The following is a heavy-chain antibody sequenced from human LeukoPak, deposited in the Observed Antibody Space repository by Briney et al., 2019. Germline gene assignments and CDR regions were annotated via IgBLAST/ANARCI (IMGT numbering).Heavy chain of an antibody. V-gene: IGHV3-43D*04. J-gene: IGHJ6*03. CDR1: GFSFDDYA. CDR2: ISWDGGTT. CDR3: TTHPDYSRSIYNMDV. D-gene: IGHD6-13*01. Sequence: GGSLRLSCAASGFSFDDYAMHWVRQAPGKGLEWVSLISWDGGTTYYADSVKGRFTISRDNSKDSLYLQMNSLRGEDTAFYYCTTHPDYSRSIYNMDVWGEGTPVTVSS.